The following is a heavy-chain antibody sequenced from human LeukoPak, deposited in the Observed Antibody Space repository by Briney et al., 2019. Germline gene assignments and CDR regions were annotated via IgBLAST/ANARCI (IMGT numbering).Heavy chain of an antibody. CDR3: ARDRGPLIEYSSSWYVPPYMDV. V-gene: IGHV1-46*01. CDR1: GYTFTSYY. D-gene: IGHD6-13*01. Sequence: GASVKVSCKASGYTFTSYYMHWVRQAPGQGLEWMGIINPSGGSTSYAQKFQGRVTMTRDMSTSTVYMELSSLRSEDTAVYYCARDRGPLIEYSSSWYVPPYMDVWGKGTTVTVSS. CDR2: INPSGGST. J-gene: IGHJ6*03.